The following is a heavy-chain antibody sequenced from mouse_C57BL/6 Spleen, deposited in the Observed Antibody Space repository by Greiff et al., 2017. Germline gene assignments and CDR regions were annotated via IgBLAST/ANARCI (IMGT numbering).Heavy chain of an antibody. CDR3: ARGDCDYDGLAY. CDR2: INPNDGGT. Sequence: EVQLQQSGPELVKPGASVKLSCTASGFNFNDYNMDWVKQSPGKSLEWIGVINPNDGGTIYTQKFKGKATMTVDKSSSTAYLQLSSLTSEDTAVYYCARGDCDYDGLAYGGQGTLVTVSA. D-gene: IGHD2-4*01. CDR1: GFNFNDYN. J-gene: IGHJ3*01. V-gene: IGHV1-18*01.